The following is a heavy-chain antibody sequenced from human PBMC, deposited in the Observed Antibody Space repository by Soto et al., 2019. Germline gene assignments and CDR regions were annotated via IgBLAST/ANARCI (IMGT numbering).Heavy chain of an antibody. J-gene: IGHJ4*02. Sequence: SETLSLTXTVSGGSISSGGYYWSWIRQQPGKGLEWIGYIYYSGSTYYNPSLKSRVTISVDTSKNQFSLKLSSVTAADTAVYYCARDARLGAGSSDDWGQGTLVTVSS. CDR3: ARDARLGAGSSDD. CDR2: IYYSGST. CDR1: GGSISSGGYY. V-gene: IGHV4-31*02. D-gene: IGHD3-10*01.